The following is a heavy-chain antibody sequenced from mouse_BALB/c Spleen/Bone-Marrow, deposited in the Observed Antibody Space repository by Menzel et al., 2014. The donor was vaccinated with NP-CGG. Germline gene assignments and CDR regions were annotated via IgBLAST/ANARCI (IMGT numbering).Heavy chain of an antibody. CDR2: IYPGDGDT. CDR1: GYAFSSYW. V-gene: IGHV1-80*01. J-gene: IGHJ3*01. CDR3: ARTPWFAY. Sequence: VQRVESGAELVRPRSSVKISCKASGYAFSSYWMNWVRQRPGQGLEWIGQIYPGDGDTNYNGKFKGKATLTADRSSSTAYMQLSSLTSEDSAVYFCARTPWFAYWGQGTLVTVSA.